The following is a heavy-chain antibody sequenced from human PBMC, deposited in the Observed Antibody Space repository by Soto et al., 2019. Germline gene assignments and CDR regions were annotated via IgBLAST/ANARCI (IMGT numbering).Heavy chain of an antibody. CDR1: GYTHTELS. D-gene: IGHD3-3*01. CDR3: ARVNYDFWSGYYYYYGMDV. Sequence: ASVNVSCTVSGYTHTELSMHWVRQAPGKGLEWMGGFDPEDGNTIYAQKLQGRVTMTKDTSTSTAYMELRSLRSDDTAVYYCARVNYDFWSGYYYYYGMDVWGQGTTVTVSS. J-gene: IGHJ6*02. CDR2: FDPEDGNT. V-gene: IGHV1-24*01.